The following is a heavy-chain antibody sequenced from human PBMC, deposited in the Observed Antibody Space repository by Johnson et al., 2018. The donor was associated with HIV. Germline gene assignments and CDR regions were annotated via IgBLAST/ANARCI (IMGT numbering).Heavy chain of an antibody. V-gene: IGHV3-66*01. J-gene: IGHJ3*02. CDR1: GFTVSSIY. CDR2: IYSGGST. Sequence: VQLVESGGGLVQPGGSLKLSCAASGFTVSSIYMSWVRQAPGKGLEWVSVIYSGGSTYYAHSVKGRFTISRDNSKNTLYLQMDSLRAEDTAVYYCARERNAAAGLDAFDIWGQGTMVTVSS. CDR3: ARERNAAAGLDAFDI. D-gene: IGHD6-13*01.